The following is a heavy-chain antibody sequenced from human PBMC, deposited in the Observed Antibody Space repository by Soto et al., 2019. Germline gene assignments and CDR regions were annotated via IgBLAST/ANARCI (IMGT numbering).Heavy chain of an antibody. CDR2: IIPIFGTA. CDR3: ARTRGSYSPFDY. Sequence: SVKVSCEASGGTFSSYAISWVRQAPGQGLEWMGGIIPIFGTANYAQKFQGRVTITADKSTSTAYMELSSLRSEDTAVYYCARTRGSYSPFDYWGQGTLVTVSS. V-gene: IGHV1-69*06. CDR1: GGTFSSYA. D-gene: IGHD1-26*01. J-gene: IGHJ4*02.